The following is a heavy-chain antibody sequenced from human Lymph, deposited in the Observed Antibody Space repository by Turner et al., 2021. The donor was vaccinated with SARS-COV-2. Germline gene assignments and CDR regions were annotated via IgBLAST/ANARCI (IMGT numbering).Heavy chain of an antibody. CDR1: GFTFSSYG. D-gene: IGHD3-3*01. Sequence: QVQLVESGGGVVQPGRSLTLFLASSGFTFSSYGMHWVRQAPGKELEWVAVISYDGSNKYYADSVKGRFTISRDNTKKTLYLQMNSLRAEDTAVYYCAKVRSIFGVVIGGMDVWGQGTTVTVSS. CDR3: AKVRSIFGVVIGGMDV. CDR2: ISYDGSNK. V-gene: IGHV3-30*18. J-gene: IGHJ6*02.